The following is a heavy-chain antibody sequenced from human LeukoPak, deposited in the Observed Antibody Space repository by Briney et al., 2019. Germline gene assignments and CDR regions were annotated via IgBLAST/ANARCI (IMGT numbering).Heavy chain of an antibody. Sequence: GASVKVSCKASGYTFTSYGISRVRQAPGQGLEWMGWISAYNGNTNYAQKLQGRVTMTTDTSTSTAYMELRSLRSDDTAVYYCARGLTRKLGGSYIRGYYYYGMDVWGQGTTVTVSS. V-gene: IGHV1-18*01. CDR2: ISAYNGNT. CDR1: GYTFTSYG. J-gene: IGHJ6*02. D-gene: IGHD1-26*01. CDR3: ARGLTRKLGGSYIRGYYYYGMDV.